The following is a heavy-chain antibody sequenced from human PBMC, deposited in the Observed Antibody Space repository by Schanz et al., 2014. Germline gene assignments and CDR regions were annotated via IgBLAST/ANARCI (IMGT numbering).Heavy chain of an antibody. D-gene: IGHD1-1*01. J-gene: IGHJ4*02. CDR3: ARDRRNADLDY. CDR1: GFTFSDYY. Sequence: VHLLDSGGGLVQPGGSLRLSCAASGFTFSDYYMSWIRQAPGKGLEWVSYVSSSSSYTHYADSVKGRFTISRDNAKNSLYLEMNSLRAEDTALYYCARDRRNADLDYWGQGTLVTVSS. V-gene: IGHV3-11*06. CDR2: VSSSSSYT.